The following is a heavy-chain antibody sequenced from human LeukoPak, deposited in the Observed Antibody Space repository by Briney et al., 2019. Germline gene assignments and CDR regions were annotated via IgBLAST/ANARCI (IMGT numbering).Heavy chain of an antibody. CDR1: GDAISTYY. J-gene: IGHJ4*02. CDR3: ARDKAHSYGYYFDP. CDR2: IANGRT. D-gene: IGHD3-10*01. Sequence: SKTLSLTCTVSGDAISTYYWNWIRQTPGKGLEWVGHIANGRTDYNPSLKSRAIISVDTSKNQISLRLTSVTAADTAVYHCARDKAHSYGYYFDPWGPGTQVLVSS. V-gene: IGHV4-4*08.